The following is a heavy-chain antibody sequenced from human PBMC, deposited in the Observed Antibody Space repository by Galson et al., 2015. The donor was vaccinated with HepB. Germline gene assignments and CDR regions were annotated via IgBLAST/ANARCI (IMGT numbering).Heavy chain of an antibody. V-gene: IGHV3-15*01. J-gene: IGHJ4*02. CDR1: GLTFGNAW. CDR2: IQSEPGGGTT. D-gene: IGHD3-3*01. CDR3: TTLRFLEWLSVYYFDY. Sequence: SLRLSCAASGLTFGNAWKSWVRHAPGKGLEWVGRIQSEPGGGTTDYAAPVKGRFTITRDDSKNTLYLQMNSLKTEDTAVYYCTTLRFLEWLSVYYFDYWGQGTLVTVSS.